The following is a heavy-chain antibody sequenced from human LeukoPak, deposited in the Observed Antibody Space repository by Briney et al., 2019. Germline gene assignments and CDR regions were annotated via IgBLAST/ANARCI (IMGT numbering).Heavy chain of an antibody. J-gene: IGHJ6*03. Sequence: GGSLRLSCAASGFTFTDYYMSWIRQAPGKGLEWVSYVSNSATTIHYADSVKGRFTISRDNAKNSIYLQMDSLRAEDSGVYYCARNTPIMDVWGKGTTVTVSS. CDR2: VSNSATTI. D-gene: IGHD2-15*01. CDR3: ARNTPIMDV. V-gene: IGHV3-11*04. CDR1: GFTFTDYY.